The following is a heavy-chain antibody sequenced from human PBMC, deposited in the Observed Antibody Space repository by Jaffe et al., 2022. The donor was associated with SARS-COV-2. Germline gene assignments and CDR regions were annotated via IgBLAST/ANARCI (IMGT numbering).Heavy chain of an antibody. CDR1: GGSISSSSYY. CDR2: IYYSGST. J-gene: IGHJ4*02. D-gene: IGHD3-3*01. Sequence: QLQLQESGPGLVKPSETLSLTCTVSGGSISSSSYYWGWIRQPPGKGLEWIGSIYYSGSTYYNPSLKSRVTISVDTSKNQFSLKLSSVTAADTAVYYCARRGQQEWRGGGFDYWGQGTLVTVSS. V-gene: IGHV4-39*01. CDR3: ARRGQQEWRGGGFDY.